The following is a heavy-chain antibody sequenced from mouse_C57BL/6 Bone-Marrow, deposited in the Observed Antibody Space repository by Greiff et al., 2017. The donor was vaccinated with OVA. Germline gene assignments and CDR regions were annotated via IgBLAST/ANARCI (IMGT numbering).Heavy chain of an antibody. V-gene: IGHV1-64*01. CDR2: IHPNSGST. D-gene: IGHD2-3*01. Sequence: VQLQQPGAELVKPGASVKLSCKASGYTFTSYWMHWVKQRPGQGLEWIGMIHPNSGSTNYNEKFKSKATLTVDKSSSTAYMQLSSLTSEDSAVYYCARSIYDGYYDYFDYWGQGTTLTVSS. CDR1: GYTFTSYW. J-gene: IGHJ2*01. CDR3: ARSIYDGYYDYFDY.